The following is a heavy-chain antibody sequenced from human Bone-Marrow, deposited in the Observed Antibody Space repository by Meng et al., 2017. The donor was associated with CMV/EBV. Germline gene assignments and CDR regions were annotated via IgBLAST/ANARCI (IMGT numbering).Heavy chain of an antibody. D-gene: IGHD1-26*01. CDR1: GYTFAGYH. J-gene: IGHJ4*02. V-gene: IGHV1-2*02. Sequence: ASVKVSCKASGYTFAGYHVHWVRQAPGQGLEWMGWINPNSGGTNYAQKFQGRVTMTRDTSISTAYMELSRLRSDDTAVYYCARIRLQWELLGGAFDYWGQGTLVTVSS. CDR2: INPNSGGT. CDR3: ARIRLQWELLGGAFDY.